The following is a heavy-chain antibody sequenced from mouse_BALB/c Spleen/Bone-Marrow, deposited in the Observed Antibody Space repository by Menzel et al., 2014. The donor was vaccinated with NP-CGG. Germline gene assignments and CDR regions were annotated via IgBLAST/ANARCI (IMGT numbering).Heavy chain of an antibody. CDR3: ARDYYGSSDY. CDR1: GFTFSSYG. J-gene: IGHJ2*01. CDR2: INSNGSST. D-gene: IGHD1-1*01. Sequence: DVQLQESGGGLVQPGGSLKLSCAASGFTFSSYGRSWVRQTPDKRLELVATINSNGSSTYYPDSVKGRFTISRDNAKNTLYLQMSSLKSEDTAMYYCARDYYGSSDYWGQGTTLTVSS. V-gene: IGHV5-6-3*01.